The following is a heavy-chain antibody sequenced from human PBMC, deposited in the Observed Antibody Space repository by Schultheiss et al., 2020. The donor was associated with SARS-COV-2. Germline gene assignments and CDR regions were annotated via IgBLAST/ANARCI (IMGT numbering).Heavy chain of an antibody. CDR3: AKDLQGSGSSWYDPYYYYGMDV. D-gene: IGHD6-13*01. Sequence: GESLKISCAASGFTFSSYGMHWVRQAPGKGLEWVAVIWYDGSNKYYADSVKGRFTISRDNSKNTLYLQMNSLRAEDTAVYYCAKDLQGSGSSWYDPYYYYGMDVWGQGTTVTVSS. CDR1: GFTFSSYG. J-gene: IGHJ6*02. CDR2: IWYDGSNK. V-gene: IGHV3-30*02.